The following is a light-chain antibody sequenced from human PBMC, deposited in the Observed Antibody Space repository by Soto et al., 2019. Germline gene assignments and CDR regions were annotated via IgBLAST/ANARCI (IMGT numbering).Light chain of an antibody. V-gene: IGKV3-11*01. J-gene: IGKJ4*01. CDR3: QQRTSWPLT. CDR1: QSAISN. CDR2: DAS. Sequence: EIVITQSPATLSVSPGERVTLSCRASQSAISNLAWYQQKPGQTPRLLIYDASTRATDIPARFSGSGSGTDFTLTISSLEPDDFAVYYCQQRTSWPLTFGGGTKVDI.